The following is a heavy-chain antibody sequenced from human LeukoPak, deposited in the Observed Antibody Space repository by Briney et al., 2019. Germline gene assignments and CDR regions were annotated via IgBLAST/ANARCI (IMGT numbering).Heavy chain of an antibody. V-gene: IGHV4-39*07. J-gene: IGHJ6*02. CDR3: ARDPYDYVWGTYRPPFGMDV. D-gene: IGHD3-16*02. Sequence: SETLSLTCTVSGASISSSSYYWGWIRQPPGKGLKWIGSIYYSGSPYYNPSLKSRVTISVDTSKNQFSLKLSSVTAADTAVYYCARDPYDYVWGTYRPPFGMDVWGQGTTVTVSS. CDR1: GASISSSSYY. CDR2: IYYSGSP.